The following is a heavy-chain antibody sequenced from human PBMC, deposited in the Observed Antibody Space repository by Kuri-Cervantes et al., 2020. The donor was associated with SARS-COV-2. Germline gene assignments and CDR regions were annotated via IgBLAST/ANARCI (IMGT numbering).Heavy chain of an antibody. CDR2: ISWDGGST. V-gene: IGHV3-43D*03. J-gene: IGHJ2*01. CDR3: AKDMGGDFWAWYFDL. Sequence: GESLKISCAASGFTFDDYAMHWVRQAPGKGLEWVSLISWDGGSTYYADSVKGRFTISRDNSKNSLYLQMNSLRAEDTALYYCAKDMGGDFWAWYFDLWGRGTLVTVSS. CDR1: GFTFDDYA. D-gene: IGHD3-3*01.